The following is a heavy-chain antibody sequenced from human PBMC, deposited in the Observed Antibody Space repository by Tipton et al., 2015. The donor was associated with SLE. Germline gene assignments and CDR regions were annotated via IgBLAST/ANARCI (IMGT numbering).Heavy chain of an antibody. CDR2: ISSDGVTT. V-gene: IGHV3-74*01. J-gene: IGHJ3*02. CDR1: GFTFSDYW. D-gene: IGHD3-22*01. Sequence: SLRLSCAASGFTFSDYWMHWVRQPPGKGLVWVSRISSDGVTTTYADSVKGRFTISRDNAKNTLFLQMNRLRAEDTAVYYCGRDYYDSGGYYDAFDMWGQGTTVIVSS. CDR3: GRDYYDSGGYYDAFDM.